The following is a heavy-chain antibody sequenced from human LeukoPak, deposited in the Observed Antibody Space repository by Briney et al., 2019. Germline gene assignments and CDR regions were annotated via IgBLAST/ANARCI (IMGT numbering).Heavy chain of an antibody. CDR1: GGSISSSSYY. D-gene: IGHD3-10*01. CDR3: AKDPILWFGDQGAFDI. J-gene: IGHJ3*02. V-gene: IGHV4-39*02. CDR2: IYYSGST. Sequence: PSETLSLTCTVSGGSISSSSYYWGWIRQPPGKGLEWIGSIYYSGSTYYNPSLKSRVTISVDTSKNQFSLKLSSVTAADTAVYYCAKDPILWFGDQGAFDIWGQGTMVTVSS.